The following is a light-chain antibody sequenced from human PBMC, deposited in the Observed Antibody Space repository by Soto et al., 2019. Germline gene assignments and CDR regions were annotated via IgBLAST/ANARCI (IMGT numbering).Light chain of an antibody. Sequence: DIQMTQSPSSLSASVGDRVTITCQASQDISNYLNWYQQKPGKAPKLLIYDASNFETGVPSRFSGSGSGTDFTFTISSRQPEDIATHSCQQYDNLPLTFGGGTKVEIK. J-gene: IGKJ4*01. CDR1: QDISNY. V-gene: IGKV1-33*01. CDR3: QQYDNLPLT. CDR2: DAS.